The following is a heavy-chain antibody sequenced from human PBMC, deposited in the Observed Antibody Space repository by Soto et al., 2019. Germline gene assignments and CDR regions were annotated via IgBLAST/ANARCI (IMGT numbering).Heavy chain of an antibody. CDR2: IYYSGST. Sequence: SETLSLTCTVAGGSIRSSSYYWGWIRQPPGKGLEWIGSIYYSGSTYYNPSLKSRVTISVDTSKNQFSLKLSSVTAADTAVYYCARLVRGVSWFDPWGQGTLVTVSS. V-gene: IGHV4-39*01. J-gene: IGHJ5*02. CDR1: GGSIRSSSYY. D-gene: IGHD3-10*01. CDR3: ARLVRGVSWFDP.